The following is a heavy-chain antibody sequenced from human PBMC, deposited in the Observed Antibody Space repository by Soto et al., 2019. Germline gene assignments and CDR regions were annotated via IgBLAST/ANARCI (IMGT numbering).Heavy chain of an antibody. Sequence: QVQLVQSGPELKKPGASVKVSCKTSGYSFHNSGISWVRQAPGQGLEWMGWISVLNGYSHYGQKFQGRVIMTADTFTSTAYMELRGLRSDDTAMYYCSKNGTPWFASWGQGTPVTVSS. D-gene: IGHD1-1*01. CDR3: SKNGTPWFAS. CDR2: ISVLNGYS. J-gene: IGHJ5*01. CDR1: GYSFHNSG. V-gene: IGHV1-18*01.